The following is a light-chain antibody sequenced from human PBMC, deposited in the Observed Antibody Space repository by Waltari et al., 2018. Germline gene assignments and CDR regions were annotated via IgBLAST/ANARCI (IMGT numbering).Light chain of an antibody. CDR1: SSNIGSNP. CDR3: AAWDDSLEEV. J-gene: IGLJ2*01. V-gene: IGLV1-47*01. CDR2: RNN. Sequence: QSVLTQPPSASGTPGQRVTISCSGSSSNIGSNPVYWYQQRPGLAPTLLIYRNNQRPSGVPARFSGSKSGTSASLAISGLRSEDEAHYYCAAWDDSLEEVFGGGTKLTVL.